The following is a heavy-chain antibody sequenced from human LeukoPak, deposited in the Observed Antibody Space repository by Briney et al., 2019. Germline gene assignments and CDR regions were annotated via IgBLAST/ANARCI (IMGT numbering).Heavy chain of an antibody. CDR3: AKPLEKYTYGGNFDY. Sequence: GGSLRLSCEASGFTFSSYAMSWVRQAPGKGLAWVSVISSSADSAYYADSVKGRFTISRDNSKNTLYLQMNNLRAEDTAVYYCAKPLEKYTYGGNFDYWGQGLLVTVSS. D-gene: IGHD4-23*01. V-gene: IGHV3-23*01. CDR1: GFTFSSYA. J-gene: IGHJ4*02. CDR2: ISSSADSA.